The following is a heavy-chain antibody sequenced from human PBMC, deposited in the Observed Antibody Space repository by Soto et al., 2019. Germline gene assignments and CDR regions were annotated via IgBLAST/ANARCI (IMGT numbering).Heavy chain of an antibody. V-gene: IGHV4-31*03. CDR3: ARVYNWNYSL. D-gene: IGHD1-1*01. CDR1: GGSISSGGDY. Sequence: PSETLSLTCTVSGGSISSGGDYWRWIRQHPGKGLEWIGYIYYSGSTYYNPSLKSRVTISVDTSKNQFSLKLSSVTAADTAVYYCARVYNWNYSLWGQGTLVTVSS. J-gene: IGHJ4*02. CDR2: IYYSGST.